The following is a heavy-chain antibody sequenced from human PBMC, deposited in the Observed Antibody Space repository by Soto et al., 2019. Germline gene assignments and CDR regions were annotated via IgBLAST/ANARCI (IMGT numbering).Heavy chain of an antibody. V-gene: IGHV5-51*01. CDR2: IYPGDSDT. Sequence: ECLKISGRGSGYSFTSYWIGWVRQMPGKGLEWMGIIYPGDSDTRYSPSFQGQVTISADKSTSTAYLQWSSLKASDTAMYYCARLPTYYYYYMDVWGKGTTVTVSS. CDR1: GYSFTSYW. CDR3: ARLPTYYYYYMDV. J-gene: IGHJ6*03.